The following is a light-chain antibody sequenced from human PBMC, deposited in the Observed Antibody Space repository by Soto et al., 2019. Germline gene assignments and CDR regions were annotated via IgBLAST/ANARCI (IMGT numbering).Light chain of an antibody. V-gene: IGKV2-28*01. CDR2: LGS. Sequence: DIVMTQSPLSLPVTSGEPASISFRSSQSLLHSNGYNYLDWYLQKPGQSPQLLIYLGSNRASGVPDRFSGSGPGTDFTLKISRVEAEDVGFYYCMQGLQTAWTFGQGTKVDI. CDR3: MQGLQTAWT. CDR1: QSLLHSNGYNY. J-gene: IGKJ1*01.